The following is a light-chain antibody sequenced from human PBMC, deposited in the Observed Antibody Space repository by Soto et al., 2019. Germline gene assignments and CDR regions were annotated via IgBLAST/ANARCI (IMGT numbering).Light chain of an antibody. CDR3: QQSYSILRWT. J-gene: IGKJ1*01. CDR1: QSISSY. V-gene: IGKV1-39*01. CDR2: AAS. Sequence: DIQMTQSPSSLSASVGDRVTITCRASQSISSYLNWYQQKPGKAPKLLIYAASSLQSGVPSRFSGSGSGTDFTLTISSLQPEDFATYYCQQSYSILRWTLGQGTKVEIK.